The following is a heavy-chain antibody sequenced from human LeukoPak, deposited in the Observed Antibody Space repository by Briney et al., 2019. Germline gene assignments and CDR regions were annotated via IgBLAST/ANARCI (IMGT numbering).Heavy chain of an antibody. V-gene: IGHV4-59*01. CDR3: ARDRYYYGSGSYSGFDF. CDR1: GASISRYY. Sequence: SETLSLTCTVSGASISRYYYNWIRQPPRKGREWIGYIYNSGTTNYNPSLKSRVTISLDRSKNQFSLKLRSVTAADTAVYYCARDRYYYGSGSYSGFDFWGQGTMVTVSS. D-gene: IGHD3-10*01. CDR2: IYNSGTT. J-gene: IGHJ3*01.